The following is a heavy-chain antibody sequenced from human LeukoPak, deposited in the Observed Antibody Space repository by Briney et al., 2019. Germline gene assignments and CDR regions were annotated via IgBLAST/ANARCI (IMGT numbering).Heavy chain of an antibody. CDR2: IYNSGSTNYN. Sequence: PSETLSLTCTVSGGSIRGHYWSWLRQSPGKGLEWIAYIYNSGSTNYNNYNPSLKSRVIMSMDTSKNQLSLIVSSVTAADTAVYYCARHTTGRALGDFDYWGQGTLVTVSS. J-gene: IGHJ4*02. CDR1: GGSIRGHY. D-gene: IGHD2-8*01. CDR3: ARHTTGRALGDFDY. V-gene: IGHV4-59*08.